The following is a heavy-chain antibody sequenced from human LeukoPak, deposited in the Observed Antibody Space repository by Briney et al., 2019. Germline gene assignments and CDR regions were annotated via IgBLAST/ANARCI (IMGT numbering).Heavy chain of an antibody. CDR1: GFTSSSYA. Sequence: GGSLRLSCAASGFTSSSYAMSWVRQAPGKGLEWVSVISVGGGSTYYADSVKGRFTISRDNSKNTLYLQMNSLRAEDTAVYYCAKEEDIIILSSGSSYDYWGQGTLVTVSS. CDR3: AKEEDIIILSSGSSYDY. V-gene: IGHV3-23*01. D-gene: IGHD2-15*01. CDR2: ISVGGGST. J-gene: IGHJ4*02.